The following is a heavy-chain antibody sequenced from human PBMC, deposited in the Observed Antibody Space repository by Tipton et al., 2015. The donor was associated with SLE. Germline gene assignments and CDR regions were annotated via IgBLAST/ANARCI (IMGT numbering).Heavy chain of an antibody. CDR2: ISGSGANT. J-gene: IGHJ4*02. CDR1: GFTFLNFP. D-gene: IGHD6-13*01. Sequence: SLRLSCTTSGFTFLNFPLPWVRQAPGKGLEWVSAISGSGANTFYADSVKGRFTISRDNAKNSLYLQMNSLRAEDTALYYCAKDRYSSSLYYFDYWGQGTLVTVSS. CDR3: AKDRYSSSLYYFDY. V-gene: IGHV3-23*01.